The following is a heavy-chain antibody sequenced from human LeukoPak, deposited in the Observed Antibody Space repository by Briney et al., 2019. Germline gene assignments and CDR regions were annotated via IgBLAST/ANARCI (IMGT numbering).Heavy chain of an antibody. D-gene: IGHD6-13*01. Sequence: GGSLTLSCAASGFPFSSYSMNWVRQAPGEGLEWVSYISSSRTTSYADSVKGRFTISRDNAKNSLYLQMNRLRAEDTAVYYCARDLDSSTWYRGFDFWGQGTLITVSS. J-gene: IGHJ4*02. V-gene: IGHV3-48*01. CDR2: ISSSRTT. CDR1: GFPFSSYS. CDR3: ARDLDSSTWYRGFDF.